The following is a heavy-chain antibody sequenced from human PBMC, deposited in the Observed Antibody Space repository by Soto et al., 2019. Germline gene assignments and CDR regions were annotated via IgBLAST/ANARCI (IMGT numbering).Heavy chain of an antibody. CDR1: GGSFSGYY. CDR3: ARGHGGYYDWDNWFDP. V-gene: IGHV4-34*01. J-gene: IGHJ5*02. CDR2: INHSGST. D-gene: IGHD3-22*01. Sequence: PSETLSLTCAVYGGSFSGYYWSWIRQPPGKGLEWIGEINHSGSTNYNPSLKSRVTISVDTSKNQFSLKLSSVTAADTAVYYCARGHGGYYDWDNWFDPWGQGTLVT.